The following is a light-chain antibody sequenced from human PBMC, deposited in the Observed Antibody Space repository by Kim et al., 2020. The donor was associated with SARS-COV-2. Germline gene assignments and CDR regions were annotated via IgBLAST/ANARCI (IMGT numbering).Light chain of an antibody. Sequence: GQSITISCTGTSNDIGLYNSVSWYQQHPGKAPKLVFSDVTDRPSGVSNRFSGSKSGNTASLTISGLQAEDEADYYCSSYASTSTLVFGGGTQLTVL. CDR1: SNDIGLYNS. CDR3: SSYASTSTLV. V-gene: IGLV2-14*03. J-gene: IGLJ3*02. CDR2: DVT.